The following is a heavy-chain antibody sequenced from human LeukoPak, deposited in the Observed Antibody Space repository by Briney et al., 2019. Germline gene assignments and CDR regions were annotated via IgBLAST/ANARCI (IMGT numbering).Heavy chain of an antibody. CDR1: GGSISSYY. J-gene: IGHJ6*03. Sequence: SETLSLTCTVSGGSISSYYWSWIRQPPGKGLEWIGEINHSGSTNYNPSLKSRVTISVDTSKNQFSLKLSSVTAADTAVYYCARVFSGTAYYYYYYMDVWGKGTTVTISS. CDR2: INHSGST. V-gene: IGHV4-34*01. D-gene: IGHD1-1*01. CDR3: ARVFSGTAYYYYYYMDV.